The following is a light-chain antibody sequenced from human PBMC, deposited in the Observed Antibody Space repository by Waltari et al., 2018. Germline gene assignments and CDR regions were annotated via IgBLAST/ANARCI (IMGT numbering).Light chain of an antibody. CDR1: QNIGRY. CDR2: EAS. J-gene: IGKJ1*01. CDR3: QNHERLPAT. V-gene: IGKV3-20*01. Sequence: EIMLTQSPGTLSLSPGERATLSCRASQNIGRYLVWYQQKPGQAPRLLIYEASRRATGIPDRFSGSGCGTYFSLTISRLEPEDFAVYYCQNHERLPATFGQGTKVEIK.